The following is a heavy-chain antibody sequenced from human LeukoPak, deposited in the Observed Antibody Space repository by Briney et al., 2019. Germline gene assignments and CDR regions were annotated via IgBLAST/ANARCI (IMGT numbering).Heavy chain of an antibody. CDR1: GYTFTDYY. D-gene: IGHD3-10*01. CDR2: INPNSGGT. V-gene: IGHV1-2*02. J-gene: IGHJ4*02. Sequence: ASVKVSCEPSGYTFTDYYIHWVRQAPGQGLEWMGWINPNSGGTNYAQNFQGRVTMTRDTSISAAYMDLSRPKSDDTAVFYCARETVGGLDYWGQGTLVTVSS. CDR3: ARETVGGLDY.